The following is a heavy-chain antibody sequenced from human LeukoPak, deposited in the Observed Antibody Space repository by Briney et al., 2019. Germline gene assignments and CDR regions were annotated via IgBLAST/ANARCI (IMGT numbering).Heavy chain of an antibody. CDR2: VKSKADDGTT. Sequence: PEGSLRLSCEASGFSFTNTWMSWVRQAPGKGLEWVGRVKSKADDGTTDYAAPVQGRFTISRDDSKNTLSLQMNSLKTEDTAVYYCATEGGSGSYYGDDAFDMWGQGTMVTVSS. V-gene: IGHV3-15*01. D-gene: IGHD3-10*01. J-gene: IGHJ3*02. CDR3: ATEGGSGSYYGDDAFDM. CDR1: GFSFTNTW.